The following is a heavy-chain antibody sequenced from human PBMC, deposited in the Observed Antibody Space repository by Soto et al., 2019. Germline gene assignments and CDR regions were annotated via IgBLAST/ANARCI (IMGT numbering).Heavy chain of an antibody. CDR1: GFTFSSYG. J-gene: IGHJ6*02. D-gene: IGHD1-26*01. Sequence: GGSLRLSCAASGFTFSSYGMHWVRQAPGKGLEWVAVIWYDGSNKYYADSVKGRFTISRDNSKNTLYLQMNSLRAEDTAVYYCARDMGATHYYYGMDVWGQGTTVTVSS. CDR2: IWYDGSNK. CDR3: ARDMGATHYYYGMDV. V-gene: IGHV3-33*01.